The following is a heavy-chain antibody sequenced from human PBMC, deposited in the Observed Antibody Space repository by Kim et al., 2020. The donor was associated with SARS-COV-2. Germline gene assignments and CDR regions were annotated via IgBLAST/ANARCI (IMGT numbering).Heavy chain of an antibody. CDR2: INHSGST. V-gene: IGHV4-34*01. CDR1: GGSFSGYY. J-gene: IGHJ4*02. CDR3: ARDPLGLGISLVEDY. D-gene: IGHD7-27*01. Sequence: SETLSLTCAVYGGSFSGYYWSWIRQPPGKGLEWIGEINHSGSTNYNPSLKSRVTISVDTSKNQFSLKLSSVTAADTAVYYCARDPLGLGISLVEDYWGQGTLVTVSS.